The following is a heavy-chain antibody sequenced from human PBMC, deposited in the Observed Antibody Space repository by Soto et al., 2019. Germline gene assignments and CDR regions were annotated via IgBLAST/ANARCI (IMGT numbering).Heavy chain of an antibody. CDR3: ARAQTDFWSGYYTRWFDP. CDR1: GGSISSYY. CDR2: IYYSGST. J-gene: IGHJ5*02. Sequence: QVQLQESGPGLVKPSETLSLTCTVSGGSISSYYWSWIRQPPGKGLEWIGYIYYSGSTNYNPSLRSRVTITVDTSKNPFSLKLSSVTAADTAVYYCARAQTDFWSGYYTRWFDPWGQGTLVTVSS. V-gene: IGHV4-59*01. D-gene: IGHD3-3*01.